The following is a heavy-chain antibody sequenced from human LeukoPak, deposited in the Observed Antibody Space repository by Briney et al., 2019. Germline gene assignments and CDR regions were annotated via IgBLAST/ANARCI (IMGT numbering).Heavy chain of an antibody. CDR1: GFTFSSYS. D-gene: IGHD3-10*01. CDR2: ISTSSIYI. CDR3: ARGLDNYGSGSSD. Sequence: TGGSLRLSCAASGFTFSSYSMNWVRQAPGKGLEWVSFISTSSIYIYYADSVKGRFTISRDNAKNSLYLQMNSLRAEDTAVYYCARGLDNYGSGSSDWGQGTLVTVSS. V-gene: IGHV3-21*01. J-gene: IGHJ4*02.